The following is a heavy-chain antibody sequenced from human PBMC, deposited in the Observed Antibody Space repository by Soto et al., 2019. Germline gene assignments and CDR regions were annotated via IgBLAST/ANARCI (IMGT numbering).Heavy chain of an antibody. CDR1: GGSISSYY. J-gene: IGHJ4*02. CDR3: ARSGGYCSGGSCLDFDY. V-gene: IGHV4-59*08. CDR2: IYYSGST. D-gene: IGHD2-15*01. Sequence: QVQLQESGPGLVKPSETLFLTCSVSGGSISSYYWCWIRQPPGKGLELIGYIYYSGSTNYNPSLNSRVTISVDTSKNQFSLKRSSVTAADTAVYYWARSGGYCSGGSCLDFDYWGQGTLVTVSA.